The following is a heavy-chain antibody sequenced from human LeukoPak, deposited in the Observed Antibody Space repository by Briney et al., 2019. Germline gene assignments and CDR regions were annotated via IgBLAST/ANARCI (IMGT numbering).Heavy chain of an antibody. V-gene: IGHV3-7*01. J-gene: IGHJ4*02. D-gene: IGHD1-14*01. CDR3: ARGGVRRGYYDY. Sequence: ANINEDGSEKYYVDSVRGRFTISRDNAKNSLYLQMNSLRTEDTAVYYCARGGVRRGYYDYWGQGTLVTVSS. CDR2: INEDGSEK.